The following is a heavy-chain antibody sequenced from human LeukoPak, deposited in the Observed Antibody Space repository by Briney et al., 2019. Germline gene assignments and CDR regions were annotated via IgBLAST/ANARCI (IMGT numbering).Heavy chain of an antibody. J-gene: IGHJ4*02. D-gene: IGHD4-17*01. CDR1: GGSISSYY. CDR3: VRLRDAGDYLGYFDY. CDR2: IYTSGST. V-gene: IGHV4-4*07. Sequence: SETLSLTCTVSGGSISSYYWSWIRQPAGKGLEWIGHIYTSGSTNYNPSLKSRVTMSVDTSKNQFSLNLRSVTAADTAVYNCVRLRDAGDYLGYFDYWDQGTLVTVSS.